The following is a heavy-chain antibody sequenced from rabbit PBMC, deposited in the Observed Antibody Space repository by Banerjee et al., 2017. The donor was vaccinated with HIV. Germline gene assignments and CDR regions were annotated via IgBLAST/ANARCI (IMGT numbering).Heavy chain of an antibody. J-gene: IGHJ4*01. V-gene: IGHV1S45*01. CDR1: GFSFSSSYY. CDR2: IYTGSGST. Sequence: QEQLEESGGGLVQPEGSLTLTCTASGFSFSSSYYMCWVRQAPGKGLEWIGCIYTGSGSTYYASWAKGRFTISKTSSTTVTLQMTSLTAADTATYFCARDFSSTGVYFNLWGPGTLVTVS. CDR3: ARDFSSTGVYFNL. D-gene: IGHD1-1*01.